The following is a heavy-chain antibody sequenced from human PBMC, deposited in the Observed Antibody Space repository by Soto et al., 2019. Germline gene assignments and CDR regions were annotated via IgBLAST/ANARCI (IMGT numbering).Heavy chain of an antibody. D-gene: IGHD4-17*01. CDR1: GFTFSDYY. CDR3: ARDYYGDYGGRYFDS. J-gene: IGHJ4*02. CDR2: ISSTSYYT. V-gene: IGHV3-11*05. Sequence: QVQLVESGGGLVKPGGSLRLSCAASGFTFSDYYMSWIRQAPGKGLEWVSYISSTSYYTNYADSVKGRFTISRDNAKNSLYLQMNSLTAEDTAVYYCARDYYGDYGGRYFDSWGQGTPVTVSS.